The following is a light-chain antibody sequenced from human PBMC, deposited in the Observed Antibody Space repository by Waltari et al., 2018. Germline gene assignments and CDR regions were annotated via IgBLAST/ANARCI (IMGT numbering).Light chain of an antibody. V-gene: IGLV3-21*02. CDR3: QVWDSHTVV. Sequence: SYVLTQLSSMSVTPGQTARIVCGGRHIGTKAGHWYQRKAGQAPLLVLHDDDTQPSGIPDRFSGTNSGDTATLTISGVEAEDEADYFCQVWDSHTVVFGGGTNLTVL. CDR2: DDD. CDR1: HIGTKA. J-gene: IGLJ2*01.